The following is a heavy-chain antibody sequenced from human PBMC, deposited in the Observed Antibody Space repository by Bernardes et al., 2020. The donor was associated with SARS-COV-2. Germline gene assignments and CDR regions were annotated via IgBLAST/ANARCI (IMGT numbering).Heavy chain of an antibody. Sequence: GGSLRLSCAVSGFTFSAHHLDWFRQAPGKGLEWIARSRNKNGGHTTVYAASVKDRFIISRDDSTKSLYLQMRSLKTEDTAVYYCTRDTSVSEYSAFDIWGQGTMVTVSS. CDR2: SRNKNGGHTT. J-gene: IGHJ3*02. CDR1: GFTFSAHH. CDR3: TRDTSVSEYSAFDI. V-gene: IGHV3-72*01. D-gene: IGHD2-15*01.